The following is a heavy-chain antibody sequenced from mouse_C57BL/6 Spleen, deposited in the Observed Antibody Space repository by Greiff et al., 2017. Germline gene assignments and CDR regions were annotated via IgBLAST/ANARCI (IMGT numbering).Heavy chain of an antibody. CDR3: TRGKGFAY. J-gene: IGHJ3*01. CDR2: ISGGGDYS. Sequence: EVQLVESGAGLVKPGASLKLSCAASGFTFSSYAMSWVRQTPVKRLEWVAYISGGGDYSYYADTVKGRFTISRDNAKNTPYLQMSSLKSEDTAMYYCTRGKGFAYWGQGTLVTVSA. V-gene: IGHV5-9-1*02. CDR1: GFTFSSYA.